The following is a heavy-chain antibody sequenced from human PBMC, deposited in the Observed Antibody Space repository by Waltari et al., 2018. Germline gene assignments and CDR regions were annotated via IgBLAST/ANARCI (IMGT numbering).Heavy chain of an antibody. J-gene: IGHJ4*02. CDR1: GDSVSSNSAA. D-gene: IGHD3-3*01. CDR3: ARTTITVFGVVVGALDN. V-gene: IGHV6-1*01. CDR2: TYYRSKWYS. Sequence: QVQLQQSGPGLVKPSQTLSLTCAISGDSVSSNSAACDWLRQSPSGGLEWLGRTYYRSKWYSHYAESVKSRMTINADTSKNEFSLQLTSVSPEDTGLYFCARTTITVFGVVVGALDNWGPGTLVTVSS.